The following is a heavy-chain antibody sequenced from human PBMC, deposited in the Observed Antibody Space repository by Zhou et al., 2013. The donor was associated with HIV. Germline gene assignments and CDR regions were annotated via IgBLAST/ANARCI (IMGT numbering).Heavy chain of an antibody. CDR2: IKPTDGST. CDR1: GYTFNSYG. D-gene: IGHD7-27*01. V-gene: IGHV1-18*01. Sequence: QVQLVQSGSEVKKPGASVKVSCKASGYTFNSYGIGWVRQAPGQGLEWMGMIKPTDGSTNFAQKFQGRLTMTRDTSTTTVYMDLRYLTSDDTAVYYCARTNWGSAPSYFDYWGPGNPRSPS. CDR3: ARTNWGSAPSYFDY. J-gene: IGHJ4*02.